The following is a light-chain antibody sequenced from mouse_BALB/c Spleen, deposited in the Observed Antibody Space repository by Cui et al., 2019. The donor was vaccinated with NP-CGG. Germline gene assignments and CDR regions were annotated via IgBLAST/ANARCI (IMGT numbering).Light chain of an antibody. CDR3: ALWYSNHWV. V-gene: IGLV1*01. J-gene: IGLJ1*01. Sequence: QAVVTQESALTTSPGETVTLTCRSSTGAVTTSNYANWVQEKPDHLFTGLIGGTNNRATGVSARFSGSLIGEKAALTITGAQTEDEAIYFCALWYSNHWVFGGGTKLTVL. CDR2: GTN. CDR1: TGAVTTSNY.